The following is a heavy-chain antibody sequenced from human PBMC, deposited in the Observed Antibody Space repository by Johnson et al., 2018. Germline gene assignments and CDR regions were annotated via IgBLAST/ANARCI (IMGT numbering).Heavy chain of an antibody. V-gene: IGHV1-8*01. CDR3: AGGNVRSFDI. Sequence: QVQLVQSGAEVKKPGASVKVSCRASGYTFTVYDFNWVRQATGQGLEWMGYMNPNSGNTGYAQKFQGRVTMTRDTTIKTAYMERSSLRSEDTAVYYCAGGNVRSFDIGGQGTTVIVSS. D-gene: IGHD2/OR15-2a*01. CDR2: MNPNSGNT. CDR1: GYTFTVYD. J-gene: IGHJ3*02.